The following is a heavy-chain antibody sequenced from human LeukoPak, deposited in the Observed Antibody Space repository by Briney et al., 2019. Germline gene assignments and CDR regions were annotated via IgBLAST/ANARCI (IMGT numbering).Heavy chain of an antibody. CDR1: GFTLSTFW. CDR3: ARKNGLDS. V-gene: IGHV3-7*01. CDR2: INQDGSQT. J-gene: IGHJ4*02. Sequence: PGGSLRLSCAASGFTLSTFWMSWVRQARGKGLEWVANINQDGSQTYYVDSVKGRFTISRDNAKNSLYLQMNSLRVEDTAVYYCARKNGLDSWGQGTLVIVSS.